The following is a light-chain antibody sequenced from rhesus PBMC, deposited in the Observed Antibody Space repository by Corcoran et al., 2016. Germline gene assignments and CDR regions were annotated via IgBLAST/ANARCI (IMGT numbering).Light chain of an antibody. Sequence: DIQMTQSPSSLSASVGDTVTITFRASQSISSWLSWYPQKPGKAPKLLIYKASSLQSGVPSRFSGRGSGTDFNLTISSLQPEDFATYYCLQYRRSPFTFGPGTKLDIK. CDR2: KAS. J-gene: IGKJ3*01. CDR1: QSISSW. V-gene: IGKV1-22*01. CDR3: LQYRRSPFT.